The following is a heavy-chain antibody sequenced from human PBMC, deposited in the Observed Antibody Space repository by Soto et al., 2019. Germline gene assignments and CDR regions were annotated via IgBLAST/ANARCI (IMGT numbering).Heavy chain of an antibody. V-gene: IGHV4-39*01. CDR3: ARLVAVAYYYYYGMDV. D-gene: IGHD6-19*01. CDR1: GGSISSSSYY. J-gene: IGHJ6*02. CDR2: IYYSGST. Sequence: PSETLSLTCTVSGGSISSSSYYWGWIRQPPGKGLEWIGSIYYSGSTYYNPSLKSRVTISVDTSKNQFSLKLSSVTAADTAVYYCARLVAVAYYYYYGMDVWGQGTTVTISS.